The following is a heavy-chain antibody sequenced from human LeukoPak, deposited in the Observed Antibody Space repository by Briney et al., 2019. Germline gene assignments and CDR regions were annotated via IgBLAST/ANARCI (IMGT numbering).Heavy chain of an antibody. CDR1: GFTFSNYG. J-gene: IGHJ1*01. CDR2: ISGSSSAI. D-gene: IGHD3-10*01. V-gene: IGHV3-48*02. CDR3: ARDGRSYYGSGSYL. Sequence: GGFLRLSCAASGFTFSNYGMNWVRQAPGKGLEWVSYISGSSSAIYYADSVKGRFTISRDNAKNSLYLQMNSLRDEDTAVYYCARDGRSYYGSGSYLWGQGTLVTVSS.